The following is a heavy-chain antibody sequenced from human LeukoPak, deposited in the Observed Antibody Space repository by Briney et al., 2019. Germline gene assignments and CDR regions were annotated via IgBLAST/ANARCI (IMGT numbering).Heavy chain of an antibody. CDR1: LASLSGDY. Sequence: SETLSLTRTLSLASLSGDYWTWIRQPPGTGLEWIGSIHYSGGPNYHPSLKSRVNISRDTSMNQASLTLTSVTAADTAVYYCARKDGTLWGQGILVTVSS. D-gene: IGHD1-1*01. J-gene: IGHJ4*02. CDR3: ARKDGTL. V-gene: IGHV4-59*01. CDR2: IHYSGGP.